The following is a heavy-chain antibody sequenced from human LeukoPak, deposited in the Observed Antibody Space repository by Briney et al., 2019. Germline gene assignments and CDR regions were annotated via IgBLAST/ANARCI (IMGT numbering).Heavy chain of an antibody. Sequence: LGESLKISCKGSGYSFTSYWIGWVRQMPGKGLEWLGIINPGDSDTRYSPSFQGQVTISADKSISTANLQWSSLKASDTAMYHCARRIGSGWYDYWGQGTLVTVSS. CDR3: ARRIGSGWYDY. CDR1: GYSFTSYW. CDR2: INPGDSDT. V-gene: IGHV5-51*01. J-gene: IGHJ4*02. D-gene: IGHD6-19*01.